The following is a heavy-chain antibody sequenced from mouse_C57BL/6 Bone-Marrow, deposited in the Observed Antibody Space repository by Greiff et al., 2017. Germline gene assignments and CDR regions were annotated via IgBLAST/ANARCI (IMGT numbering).Heavy chain of an antibody. Sequence: VQLQQSGPGLVAPSQSLSITCTVSGFSLTSYAISWVRQPPGKGLEWLGVIWTGGGTNYNSALKSRLSISKDNSKSQVFLKMNSLQTEDTARYYCARKTAQATYYFDDWGQGTTLTVSS. D-gene: IGHD3-2*02. V-gene: IGHV2-9-1*01. J-gene: IGHJ2*01. CDR3: ARKTAQATYYFDD. CDR1: GFSLTSYA. CDR2: IWTGGGT.